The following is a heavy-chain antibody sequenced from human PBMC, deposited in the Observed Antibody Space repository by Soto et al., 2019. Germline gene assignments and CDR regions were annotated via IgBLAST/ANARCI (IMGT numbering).Heavy chain of an antibody. CDR1: GGSISSSSYY. D-gene: IGHD3-10*01. J-gene: IGHJ4*02. CDR2: IYYSGST. V-gene: IGHV4-39*01. Sequence: SETLSLTCTVSGGSISSSSYYWGWIRQPPGKGLEWIGSIYYSGSTYYNPSLKSRVTISVDTYKNQFSLKLSSVTAADTAVYYCARRPYGSGSYCDYWGQGNLVTVSS. CDR3: ARRPYGSGSYCDY.